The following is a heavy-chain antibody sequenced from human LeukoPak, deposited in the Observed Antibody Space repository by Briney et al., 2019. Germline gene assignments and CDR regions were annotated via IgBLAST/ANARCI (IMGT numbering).Heavy chain of an antibody. Sequence: PGASVKVSCKASGYTFTSYGISWVRQAPGQGLEWMGWISAYNGNTNYAQKLQGRVTMTTDTSTSTAYMELRSLRSDDTAVCYCARDQAVGAITPFDYWGQGTLVTVSS. J-gene: IGHJ4*02. V-gene: IGHV1-18*01. CDR2: ISAYNGNT. D-gene: IGHD1-26*01. CDR3: ARDQAVGAITPFDY. CDR1: GYTFTSYG.